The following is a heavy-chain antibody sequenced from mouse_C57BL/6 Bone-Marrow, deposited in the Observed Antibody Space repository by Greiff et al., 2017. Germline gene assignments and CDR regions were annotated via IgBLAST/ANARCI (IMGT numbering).Heavy chain of an antibody. CDR2: IDPETGGT. V-gene: IGHV1-15*01. CDR1: GYTFTDYE. CDR3: TSGFPDAMDY. J-gene: IGHJ4*01. Sequence: VQLQQSGAELVRPGASVTLSCKASGYTFTDYEMHWVKQTPVHGLEWIGAIDPETGGTAYNQKFKGKAILTADKSSSTAYMKLRTLTSEVSAGYYCTSGFPDAMDYGGQGTSVTVSS.